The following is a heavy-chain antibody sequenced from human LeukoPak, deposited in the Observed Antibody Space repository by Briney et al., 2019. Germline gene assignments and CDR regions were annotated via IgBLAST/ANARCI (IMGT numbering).Heavy chain of an antibody. CDR3: ARDPINWSIAVAGLDFDY. V-gene: IGHV1-2*02. CDR2: INPNSGGT. D-gene: IGHD6-19*01. Sequence: ASVKVSCKASGYTFTGSYVHWVRQAPGQGLEWMGWINPNSGGTNYAQKFQGRVTMTRDTSISTAYMELSRLRSDDTAVYYCARDPINWSIAVAGLDFDYWGQGTLVTVSS. CDR1: GYTFTGSY. J-gene: IGHJ4*02.